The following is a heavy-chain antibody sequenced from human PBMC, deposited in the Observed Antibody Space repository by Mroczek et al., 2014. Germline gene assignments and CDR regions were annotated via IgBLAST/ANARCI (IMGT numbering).Heavy chain of an antibody. Sequence: QVQLQQSGPGLVKPSETLSLTCTVSGGSISSYYWSWIRQPPGKGPEWIGYIYYSGSTNYNPSLKSRVTISVDTSKNQFSLKLSSVTAADTAVYYCARGGGLVRTVWGQGTLVTVSS. CDR3: ARGGGLVRTV. D-gene: IGHD3/OR15-3a*01. J-gene: IGHJ4*02. CDR1: GGSISSYY. CDR2: IYYSGST. V-gene: IGHV4-59*01.